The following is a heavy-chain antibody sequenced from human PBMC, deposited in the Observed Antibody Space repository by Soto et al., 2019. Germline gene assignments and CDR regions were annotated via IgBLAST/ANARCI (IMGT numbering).Heavy chain of an antibody. D-gene: IGHD3-22*01. V-gene: IGHV1-69*04. CDR2: IIPILGIA. CDR1: GGTFSSYT. CDR3: ARESDDSSGYYWSNFDY. Sequence: ASVKVSCKASGGTFSSYTISWVRQAPGQGLEWMGRIIPILGIANYAQKFQGRVTITADKSTSTAYMELSSLRSEDTAVYYCARESDDSSGYYWSNFDYWGQGTLVTVSS. J-gene: IGHJ4*02.